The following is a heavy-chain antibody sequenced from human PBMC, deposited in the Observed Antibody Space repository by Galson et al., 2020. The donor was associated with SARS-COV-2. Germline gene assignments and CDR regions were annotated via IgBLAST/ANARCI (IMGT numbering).Heavy chain of an antibody. Sequence: ASVKVSCKASGYTFTSYGISWVRQAPGQGLEWMGWISAYNGNTNYAQKLQGRVTMTTDTSTSTAYMELRSLRSDDTAVYYCARDQAAAYYYYYYGMDVWGQGTTVTVSS. J-gene: IGHJ6*02. CDR2: ISAYNGNT. CDR3: ARDQAAAYYYYYYGMDV. CDR1: GYTFTSYG. V-gene: IGHV1-18*01. D-gene: IGHD6-13*01.